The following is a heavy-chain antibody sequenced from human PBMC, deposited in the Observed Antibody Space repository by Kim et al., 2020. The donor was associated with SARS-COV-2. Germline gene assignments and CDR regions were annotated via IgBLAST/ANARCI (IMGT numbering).Heavy chain of an antibody. V-gene: IGHV4-34*01. CDR1: GGSFSGYY. CDR2: INHSGST. D-gene: IGHD3-22*01. Sequence: SETLSLTCAVYGGSFSGYYWSWIRQPPGKGLEWIGEINHSGSTNYNPSLKSRVTISVDTSKNQFSLKLSSVTAADTAVYYCARESTYYYDSSGYQSGFDPWGQGTLVTVSS. CDR3: ARESTYYYDSSGYQSGFDP. J-gene: IGHJ5*02.